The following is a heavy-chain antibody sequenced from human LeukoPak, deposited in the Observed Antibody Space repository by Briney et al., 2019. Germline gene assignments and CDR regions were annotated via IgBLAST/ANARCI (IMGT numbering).Heavy chain of an antibody. J-gene: IGHJ4*02. CDR2: INSDGSTT. V-gene: IGHV3-74*01. D-gene: IGHD6-19*01. Sequence: GGSLRLSCAASGFTFSSRWMHWVRQAPGKGLVWVARINSDGSTTNYADSVKGRFTISRDNAKDTLYLQMNSLRAEDTAVYYCAKDSEDSSGWYSDYWGQGTLVTVSS. CDR3: AKDSEDSSGWYSDY. CDR1: GFTFSSRW.